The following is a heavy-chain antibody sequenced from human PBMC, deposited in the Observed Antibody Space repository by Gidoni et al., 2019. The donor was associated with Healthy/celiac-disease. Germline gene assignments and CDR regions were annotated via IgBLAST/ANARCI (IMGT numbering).Heavy chain of an antibody. D-gene: IGHD3-9*01. Sequence: QLPLQASGPGLVQPSETLSLPRTVPGGSISSSRSYWGWIRQPPGKGLEWIGSIYYSGSTYYNPSLKSRVTISVDTSKNQFSLKLSSVTAADTAVYYCARLTDYDILTGYYLPADNAFDIWGQGTMVTVSS. V-gene: IGHV4-39*01. CDR1: GGSISSSRSY. J-gene: IGHJ3*02. CDR2: IYYSGST. CDR3: ARLTDYDILTGYYLPADNAFDI.